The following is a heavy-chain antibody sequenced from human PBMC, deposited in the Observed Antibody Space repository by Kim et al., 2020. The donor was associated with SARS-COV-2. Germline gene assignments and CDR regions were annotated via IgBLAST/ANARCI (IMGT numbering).Heavy chain of an antibody. CDR3: VRGVFDYVPKSPPAGDV. D-gene: IGHD4-17*01. J-gene: IGHJ3*01. CDR1: EFAFGSHT. Sequence: GGSLRLSCAASEFAFGSHTMSWVRLTPGRGLEWVSSISSSGEDIYYSDSVKGRFTVSRENSMNSLSLKMNSLRVEDTALYSFVRGVFDYVPKSPPAGDV. CDR2: ISSSGEDI. V-gene: IGHV3-21*01.